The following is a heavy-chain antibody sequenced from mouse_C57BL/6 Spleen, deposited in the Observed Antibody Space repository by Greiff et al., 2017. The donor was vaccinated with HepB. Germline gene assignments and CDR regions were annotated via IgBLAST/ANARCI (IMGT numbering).Heavy chain of an antibody. CDR3: ARKTGNYGDGLFFDY. CDR1: GYTFTDYN. D-gene: IGHD2-1*01. CDR2: INPNNGGT. V-gene: IGHV1-18*01. J-gene: IGHJ2*01. Sequence: EVKLVESGPELVKPGASVKIPCKASGYTFTDYNMDWVKQSHGKSLEWIGDINPNNGGTIYNQKFKGKATLTVDKSSSTAYMELRSLTSEDTAVYYCARKTGNYGDGLFFDYWGQGTTLTVSS.